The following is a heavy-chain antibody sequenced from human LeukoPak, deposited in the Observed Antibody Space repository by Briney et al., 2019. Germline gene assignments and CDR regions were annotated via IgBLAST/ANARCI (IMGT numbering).Heavy chain of an antibody. Sequence: SVKVSCKASGGTVSSYAISWVRQAPGQGLEWMGGIIPIFGTANYAQKFQGRVTITADESTSTAYMELSSLRSEDTAVYYCARDEVYYDSSGYLSSDYYYYGMDVWGQGTTVTVSS. CDR3: ARDEVYYDSSGYLSSDYYYYGMDV. D-gene: IGHD3-22*01. J-gene: IGHJ6*02. CDR1: GGTVSSYA. CDR2: IIPIFGTA. V-gene: IGHV1-69*13.